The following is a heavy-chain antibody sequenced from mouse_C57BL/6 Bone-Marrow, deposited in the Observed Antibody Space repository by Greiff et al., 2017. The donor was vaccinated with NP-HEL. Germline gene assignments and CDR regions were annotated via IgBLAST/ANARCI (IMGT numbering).Heavy chain of an antibody. J-gene: IGHJ2*01. CDR2: INPNNGGT. Sequence: DVQLVESGPELVKPGASVKMSCKASGYTFTDYNMHWVKQSHGKSLEWIGYINPNNGGTSYNQKFKGKATLTVNKSSSTAYMELRSLTSEDSAVYYCAREGIYYGSFYHFDYWGQGTTLTVSS. CDR1: GYTFTDYN. V-gene: IGHV1-22*01. CDR3: AREGIYYGSFYHFDY. D-gene: IGHD1-1*01.